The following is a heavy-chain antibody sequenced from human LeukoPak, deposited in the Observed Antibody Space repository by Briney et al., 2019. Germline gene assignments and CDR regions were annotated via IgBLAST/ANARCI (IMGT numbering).Heavy chain of an antibody. CDR2: INHSGST. CDR1: GGSFSGYY. Sequence: SETLSLTCVVYGGSFSGYYWGWIRQPPGKGLEWIGEINHSGSTNYNPSLKSRVTISVDTSKNQFSLKLSSVTAADTAVYYCAREAFSSWYFDYWGQGTLVTVSS. J-gene: IGHJ4*02. D-gene: IGHD6-13*01. CDR3: AREAFSSWYFDY. V-gene: IGHV4-34*01.